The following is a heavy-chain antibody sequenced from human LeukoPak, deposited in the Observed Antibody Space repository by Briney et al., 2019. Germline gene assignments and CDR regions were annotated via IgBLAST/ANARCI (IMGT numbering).Heavy chain of an antibody. CDR1: GSSISSYY. J-gene: IGHJ2*01. D-gene: IGHD4-17*01. Sequence: PSETLSLTCTVSGSSISSYYWSWIRQPPGKGLEWIGYIYYSGSTNYNPSLKSRVTISVDTSKNQFSLKLSSVTAADTAVYYCARAVYMTTVTPRYFDLWGRGTLVTVSS. CDR2: IYYSGST. V-gene: IGHV4-59*01. CDR3: ARAVYMTTVTPRYFDL.